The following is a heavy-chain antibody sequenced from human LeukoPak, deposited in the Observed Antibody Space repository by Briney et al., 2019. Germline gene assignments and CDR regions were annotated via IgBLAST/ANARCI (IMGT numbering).Heavy chain of an antibody. CDR1: GFSFSGHW. CDR3: ARGPNSNWSGLDF. D-gene: IGHD6-6*01. J-gene: IGHJ4*02. CDR2: ISPTGSTT. V-gene: IGHV3-74*01. Sequence: GGSLRLSCTASGFSFSGHWMHWARQLPGKGLVWISRISPTGSTTSYADSVKGRFTVSRDSAKNTLYLQVNNLRAEDTAVYYCARGPNSNWSGLDFWGQGTLLTVSS.